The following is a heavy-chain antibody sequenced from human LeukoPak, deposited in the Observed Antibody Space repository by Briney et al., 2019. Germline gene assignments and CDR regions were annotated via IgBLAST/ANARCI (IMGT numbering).Heavy chain of an antibody. D-gene: IGHD4-17*01. V-gene: IGHV3-30*18. CDR1: GFTFSSYG. J-gene: IGHJ4*02. CDR3: AKSTTVTQRGYFDY. Sequence: QSGGSLRLSCAASGFTFSSYGMHWVRQAPAKGLEWVAIISYDGSNKYYADSVKGRFTISRDKSKNTLYLQMNSLRAEDTAVYYCAKSTTVTQRGYFDYWGQGTLVTVSS. CDR2: ISYDGSNK.